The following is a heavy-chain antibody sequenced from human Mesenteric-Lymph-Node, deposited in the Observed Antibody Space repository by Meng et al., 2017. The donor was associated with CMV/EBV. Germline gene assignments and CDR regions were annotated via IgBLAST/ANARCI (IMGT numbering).Heavy chain of an antibody. D-gene: IGHD3-3*01. CDR3: CSVGFDFWSSYGRYYYGMDV. CDR2: IYYDGST. Sequence: GSLRLSCTVSGGSISSTSYYWGWIRQPPGKGLEWIGSIYYDGSTYYNPSLRSRVTISIDTFRNQFSLNLSSVTAADTAVYYCCSVGFDFWSSYGRYYYGMDVWGQGTTVTVSS. CDR1: GGSISSTSYY. J-gene: IGHJ6*02. V-gene: IGHV4-39*07.